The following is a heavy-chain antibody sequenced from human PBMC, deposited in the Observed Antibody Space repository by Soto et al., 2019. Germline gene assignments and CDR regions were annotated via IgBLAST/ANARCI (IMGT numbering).Heavy chain of an antibody. CDR2: IIPIFGTA. CDR3: ARSRSPLLISGSYLYNWFDP. CDR1: GGTFSSYA. Sequence: ASVKVSCKASGGTFSSYAISWVRQAPGQGLEWMGGIIPIFGTANYAQKFQGRVTITADESTSTAYMELSSLRSEDTAVYYCARSRSPLLISGSYLYNWFDPWGQGTLVTVSS. D-gene: IGHD1-26*01. J-gene: IGHJ5*02. V-gene: IGHV1-69*13.